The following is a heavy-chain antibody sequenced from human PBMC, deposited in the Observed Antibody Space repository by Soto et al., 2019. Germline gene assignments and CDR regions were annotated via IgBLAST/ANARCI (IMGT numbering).Heavy chain of an antibody. V-gene: IGHV4-61*01. Sequence: PSETLSLTCTVSGGSVSSGSHYWSWIRQPPXKGLEWIAYISYSGSPDYNPSLKSRVSISLDMSKNQFSLKLSSVTAADTAVYYCARARSDSLNSFDAFDIWGQGTMVTVSS. CDR1: GGSVSSGSHY. CDR2: ISYSGSP. J-gene: IGHJ3*02. CDR3: ARARSDSLNSFDAFDI. D-gene: IGHD3-22*01.